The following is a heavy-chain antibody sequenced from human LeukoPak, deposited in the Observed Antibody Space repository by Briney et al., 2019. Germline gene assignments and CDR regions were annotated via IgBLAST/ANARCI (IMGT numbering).Heavy chain of an antibody. Sequence: ASVKVSCKASTYTVYYMHWMRQAPGQGLEWMGWISPNGAATNYAQKFRGRVTMTRDTSSSTAYMAVNGLTSDDTAVYHCVTSTGYSTSWGAFDIWGQGSMVTVSS. V-gene: IGHV1-2*02. D-gene: IGHD2-2*01. CDR2: ISPNGAAT. CDR1: TYTVYY. J-gene: IGHJ3*02. CDR3: VTSTGYSTSWGAFDI.